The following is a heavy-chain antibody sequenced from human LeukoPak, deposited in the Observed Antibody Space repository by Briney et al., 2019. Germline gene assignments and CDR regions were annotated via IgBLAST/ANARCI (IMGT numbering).Heavy chain of an antibody. J-gene: IGHJ4*02. CDR2: INPNSGGT. D-gene: IGHD2-2*01. CDR1: GYTFTGYY. V-gene: IGHV1-2*04. CDR3: ARRCHSYCSSTSCYPPPFDY. Sequence: ASVKVSCKASGYTFTGYYMHWVRQAPGQGLEWMGWINPNSGGTNYAQKFQGWVTMTRDTSISIAYMELSRLRSDDTAVYYCARRCHSYCSSTSCYPPPFDYWGQGTLVTVSS.